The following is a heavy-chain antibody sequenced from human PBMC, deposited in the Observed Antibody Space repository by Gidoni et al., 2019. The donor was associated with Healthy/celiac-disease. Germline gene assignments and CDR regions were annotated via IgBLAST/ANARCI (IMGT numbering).Heavy chain of an antibody. CDR1: VFTFSSYG. J-gene: IGHJ6*02. CDR3: ARGGCSSTSCYIGLGGYYYYGMDV. D-gene: IGHD2-2*02. Sequence: QVQLVESGGGVVQPGRSLRLSCAASVFTFSSYGMHWVRQSPGKGLEWVAVIWYDGSNKYYADSVKGRFTISRDNSKNTLYLQMNSLRAEDTAVYYCARGGCSSTSCYIGLGGYYYYGMDVWGQGTTVTVSS. CDR2: IWYDGSNK. V-gene: IGHV3-33*01.